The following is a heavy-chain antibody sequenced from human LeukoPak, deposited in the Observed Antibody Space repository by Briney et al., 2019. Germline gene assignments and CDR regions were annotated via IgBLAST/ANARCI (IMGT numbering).Heavy chain of an antibody. V-gene: IGHV4-59*11. D-gene: IGHD4-17*01. J-gene: IGHJ3*01. CDR1: GGSISSHY. CDR2: IYYSGST. Sequence: SETLSLTCTVSGGSISSHYWSWIRQPPGKGLEWIGYIYYSGSTNYNPSLKSRVTISVDTSKNQFSLKLSSVTAADTAVYYCARDPTTVTKGFDVWGQGTMVTVSS. CDR3: ARDPTTVTKGFDV.